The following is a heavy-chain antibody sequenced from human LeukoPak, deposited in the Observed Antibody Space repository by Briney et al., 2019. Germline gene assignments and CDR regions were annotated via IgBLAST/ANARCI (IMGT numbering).Heavy chain of an antibody. V-gene: IGHV1-69*04. CDR1: GGTFSSYA. Sequence: SVKVSCKASGGTFSSYAISWVRQAPGQGLEWMGRIIPILGIANYAQKFQGRVTITADKSTSTAYMELSSLRSEDTAVYYCARGGGYYVFVHWGQGTLVTVSS. CDR2: IIPILGIA. J-gene: IGHJ4*02. D-gene: IGHD3-22*01. CDR3: ARGGGYYVFVH.